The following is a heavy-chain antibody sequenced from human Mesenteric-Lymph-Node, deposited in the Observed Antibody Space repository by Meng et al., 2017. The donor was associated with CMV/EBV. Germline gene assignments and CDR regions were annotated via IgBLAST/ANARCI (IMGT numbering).Heavy chain of an antibody. CDR1: GGTFSSYA. CDR2: IIPILGTT. D-gene: IGHD3-9*01. CDR3: AKGLYYDTLTGYDY. J-gene: IGHJ4*02. V-gene: IGHV1-69*10. Sequence: SVKVSCKASGGTFSSYAISWVRQAPGQGLDWMGGIIPILGTTNYAQKFQGRVTITADKSTSTAYMELSSLRSEDTAVYYCAKGLYYDTLTGYDYWGQGTLVTVSS.